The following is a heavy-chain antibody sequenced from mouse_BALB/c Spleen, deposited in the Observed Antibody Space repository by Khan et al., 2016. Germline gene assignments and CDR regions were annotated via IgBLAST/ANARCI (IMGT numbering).Heavy chain of an antibody. CDR1: GYSITSDYA. J-gene: IGHJ3*01. Sequence: VQLKESGPGLVKPSQSLSLTCTVTGYSITSDYAWNWIRQFPGNKLEWMGYISYSGSTSYNPSLKSRISITRDTSKNQFFLQLNSVTTEDTATXYCARNGKRYERPWFAYWGQGTLVTVSA. CDR2: ISYSGST. D-gene: IGHD2-14*01. V-gene: IGHV3-2*02. CDR3: ARNGKRYERPWFAY.